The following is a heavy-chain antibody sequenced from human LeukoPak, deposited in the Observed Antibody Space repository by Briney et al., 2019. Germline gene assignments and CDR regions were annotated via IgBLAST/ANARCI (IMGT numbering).Heavy chain of an antibody. J-gene: IGHJ3*02. CDR2: IYYSGST. CDR1: GGSISSYY. Sequence: PSETLSLTCSVSGGSISSYYWSWIRQPPGKGLEGIGYIYYSGSTNYIHSLNSRVTISVGTSTNQFSLKLSSVTAADTAVYYCARINYYDSSGYYTETAFDIWGQGTMVTVSS. V-gene: IGHV4-59*01. CDR3: ARINYYDSSGYYTETAFDI. D-gene: IGHD3-22*01.